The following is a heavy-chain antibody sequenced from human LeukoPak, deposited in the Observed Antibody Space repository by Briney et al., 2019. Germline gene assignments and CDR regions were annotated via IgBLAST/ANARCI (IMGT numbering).Heavy chain of an antibody. D-gene: IGHD1-26*01. J-gene: IGHJ4*02. Sequence: GGTLRLSCAASGFTFSSYWMTWVRQAPGKGLEWMANIRDDGSDKYYVDSVKGRFTISRDNAQNTLLLQMDSLRVEDTAVYYCVRHTRRSPGDYWGQGTLVTVST. CDR1: GFTFSSYW. V-gene: IGHV3-7*01. CDR3: VRHTRRSPGDY. CDR2: IRDDGSDK.